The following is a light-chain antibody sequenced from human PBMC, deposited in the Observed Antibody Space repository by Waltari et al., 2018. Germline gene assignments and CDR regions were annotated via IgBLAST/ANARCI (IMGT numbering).Light chain of an antibody. CDR2: EVT. V-gene: IGLV2-23*02. CDR3: CSYAGTRSLVV. J-gene: IGLJ2*01. CDR1: SSDIGYYDL. Sequence: ASVSGSLGQSITVSCTGTSSDIGYYDLVSWYQQHPGRAPKLIIYEVTKRPSGVSSRFSGSKSGNTASLTISGLHTEDEADYYCCSYAGTRSLVVFGGGTRLTVL.